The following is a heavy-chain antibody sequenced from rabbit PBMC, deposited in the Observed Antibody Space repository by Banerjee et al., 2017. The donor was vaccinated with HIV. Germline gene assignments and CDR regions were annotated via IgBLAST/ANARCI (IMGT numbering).Heavy chain of an antibody. Sequence: QSLEESGGDLVKPGASLTLTCTASGFSFSSSYYMCWVRQAPGKGLEWIACISMGSGNIDYASWAKGRFTISKTSSTTVTLQMTSLTAADTATYFCARDLAGAIGWNFNLWGPGTLVTVS. J-gene: IGHJ4*01. CDR1: GFSFSSSYY. CDR2: ISMGSGNI. D-gene: IGHD4-1*01. V-gene: IGHV1S40*01. CDR3: ARDLAGAIGWNFNL.